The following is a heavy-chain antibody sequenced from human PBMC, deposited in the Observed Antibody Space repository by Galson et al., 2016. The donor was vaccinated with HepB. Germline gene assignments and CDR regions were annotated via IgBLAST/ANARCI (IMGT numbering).Heavy chain of an antibody. Sequence: SLRLSCAAAGFTFSSFDMNWVRQAPGRGLEWVSSIGGSGASTYFADSVKGRFTITRDNSKNTLFLQMNSLRAEDTAVYYCAKRSILLEPDGLDVWGQGTMVTVSS. CDR3: AKRSILLEPDGLDV. CDR1: GFTFSSFD. V-gene: IGHV3-23*01. J-gene: IGHJ3*01. D-gene: IGHD1-20*01. CDR2: IGGSGAST.